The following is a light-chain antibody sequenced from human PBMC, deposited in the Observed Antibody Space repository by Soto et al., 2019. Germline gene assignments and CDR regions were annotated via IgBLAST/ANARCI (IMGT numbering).Light chain of an antibody. CDR1: QSVSSN. CDR3: QHFRA. J-gene: IGKJ5*01. Sequence: EIVMTQSPATLSVSPGERATLSCRASQSVSSNLAWYQQKPGQAPRLLIYGASTRATGIPDRFSGSGSGTDFTLTISRLEPEDFVLYYCQHFRAFGQGTRLEIK. V-gene: IGKV3D-15*01. CDR2: GAS.